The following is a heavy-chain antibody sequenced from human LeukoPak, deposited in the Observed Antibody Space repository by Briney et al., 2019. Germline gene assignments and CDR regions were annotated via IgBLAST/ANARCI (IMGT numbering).Heavy chain of an antibody. CDR3: TTAGIVVVPAAIQVDY. J-gene: IGHJ4*02. D-gene: IGHD2-2*02. CDR2: IKRKTDGGTT. CDR1: GFTFSNAW. Sequence: GGSLRLSCAASGFTFSNAWISWVRQAPAKGLEWVGRIKRKTDGGTTDYAAPVKGRFTISRDDSKNTLYLQMNSLKTEDTAVYYCTTAGIVVVPAAIQVDYWGQGTLVTVSS. V-gene: IGHV3-15*01.